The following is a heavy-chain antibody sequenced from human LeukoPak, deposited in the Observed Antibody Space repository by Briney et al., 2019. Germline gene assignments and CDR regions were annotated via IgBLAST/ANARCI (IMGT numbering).Heavy chain of an antibody. CDR1: GFTFTSYW. CDR2: IKQDGSEK. CDR3: ARAGLYSGSGLDY. D-gene: IGHD5-12*01. V-gene: IGHV3-7*01. Sequence: GGSLRLSCAASGFTFTSYWMSWVRQAPGKGLEWVANIKQDGSEKYYVDSVKGRFTISRDNAKNSLYLQMNSLRAEDTAVYYCARAGLYSGSGLDYWGQGTLVTVSS. J-gene: IGHJ4*02.